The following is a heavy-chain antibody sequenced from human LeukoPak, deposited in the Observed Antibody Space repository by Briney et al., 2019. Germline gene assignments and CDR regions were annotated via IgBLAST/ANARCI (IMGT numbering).Heavy chain of an antibody. V-gene: IGHV3-21*01. CDR3: ARDRHDSAGYHY. CDR2: ISSSSSYI. J-gene: IGHJ4*02. Sequence: GGSLRLSCSPSGFTFSSYHMNWVRQAPGKGLEWVSSISSSSSYIYYADSVKGRFTISRDNAENSLYLQMNSLRAEDTAVYYCARDRHDSAGYHYWGQGTLVTVSS. D-gene: IGHD3-22*01. CDR1: GFTFSSYH.